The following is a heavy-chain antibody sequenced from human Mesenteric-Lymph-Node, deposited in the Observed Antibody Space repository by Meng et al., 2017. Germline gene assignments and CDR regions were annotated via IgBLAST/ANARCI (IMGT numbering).Heavy chain of an antibody. CDR2: ISAYNGNT. CDR1: GYTFTSYG. V-gene: IGHV1-18*01. Sequence: ASVKVSCKASGYTFTSYGISWVRQAPGQGLEWMGWISAYNGNTNYAQKLQGGVTMTTDTSTSTAYMELRSLRSDDTTVYYCARDRIMVRGVLFDYWGQGTLVTVSS. D-gene: IGHD3-10*01. J-gene: IGHJ4*02. CDR3: ARDRIMVRGVLFDY.